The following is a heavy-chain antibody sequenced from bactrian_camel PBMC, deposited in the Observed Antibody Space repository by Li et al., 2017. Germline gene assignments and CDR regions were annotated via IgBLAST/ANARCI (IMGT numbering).Heavy chain of an antibody. CDR2: LHIGFGST. D-gene: IGHD3*01. Sequence: DVQLVESGGGSVQSGGSLSLSCSGFSANTNCVGWYRQVPGNEREGVAALHIGFGSTYYHDSMNDRFTISQDNAKNTVYLQMNSLKPEDTGMYYCAADLWAMGRLGASEYDYWGQGTQVTVS. CDR1: GFSANTNC. J-gene: IGHJ4*01. V-gene: IGHV3S31*01. CDR3: AADLWAMGRLGASEYDY.